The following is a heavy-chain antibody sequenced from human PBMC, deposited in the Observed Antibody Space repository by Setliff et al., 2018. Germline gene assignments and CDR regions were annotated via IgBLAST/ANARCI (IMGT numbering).Heavy chain of an antibody. CDR1: GGSISSSNYY. CDR3: ARILGYCSGGSCYVPY. D-gene: IGHD2-15*01. CDR2: IYYGGSA. J-gene: IGHJ4*02. Sequence: TLSLTCTVSGGSISSSNYYWGWIRQPPGKGLEWIGNIYYGGSAHYNPSLKSRVTISVDTSKNQFSLKLSSVTAADTAMYYCARILGYCSGGSCYVPYWGQGTLVTVSS. V-gene: IGHV4-39*07.